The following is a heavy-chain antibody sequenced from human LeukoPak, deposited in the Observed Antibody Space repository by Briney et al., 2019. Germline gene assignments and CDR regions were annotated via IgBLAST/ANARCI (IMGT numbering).Heavy chain of an antibody. CDR3: ATVDYSGRYSF. CDR1: GYTLTELS. J-gene: IGHJ4*02. CDR2: FDPEDGET. V-gene: IGHV1-24*01. Sequence: ASVKVSCKVSGYTLTELSMHWVRQAPGKGLEWMGRFDPEDGETIYAQKFQGRVTMTEDTSTETAYMELSSLRSEDTAVYYCATVDYSGRYSFWGQGSLVTVSS. D-gene: IGHD1-26*01.